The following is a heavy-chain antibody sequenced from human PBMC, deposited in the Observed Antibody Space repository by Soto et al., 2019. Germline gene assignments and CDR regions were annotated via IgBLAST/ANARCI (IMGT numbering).Heavy chain of an antibody. D-gene: IGHD4-17*01. CDR2: ISFSGGST. CDR3: AKGVYGDYIIDY. J-gene: IGHJ4*02. Sequence: GGSLRLSCAASGFTFSSFAMTWVRQAPGKGPEWVSGISFSGGSTYYADSVKGRFTISRDNSKNTLYMQMNSLRVEDTAVYYCAKGVYGDYIIDYWGQGTLVTVSS. CDR1: GFTFSSFA. V-gene: IGHV3-23*01.